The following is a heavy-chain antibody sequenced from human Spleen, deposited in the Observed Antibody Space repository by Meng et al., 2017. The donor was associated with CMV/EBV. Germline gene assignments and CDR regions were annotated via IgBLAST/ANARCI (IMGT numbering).Heavy chain of an antibody. Sequence: GSLRLSCAVDGGSFSGYYWNWIRQPPGKGLEWIGEINHSENTNYNPSLKSRVTISVDTSKNQFSLKLSSVTAADTAVYYCARGSRGSPQPYYYYFGMDVWGQGTTVTVSS. CDR1: GGSFSGYY. D-gene: IGHD2-15*01. V-gene: IGHV4-34*01. J-gene: IGHJ6*02. CDR2: INHSENT. CDR3: ARGSRGSPQPYYYYFGMDV.